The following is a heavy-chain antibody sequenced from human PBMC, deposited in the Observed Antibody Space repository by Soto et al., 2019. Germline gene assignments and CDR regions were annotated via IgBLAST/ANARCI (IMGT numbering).Heavy chain of an antibody. CDR1: GYTFTSYY. D-gene: IGHD3-10*01. J-gene: IGHJ6*02. Sequence: VKVSCKASGYTFTSYYMHWVRQAPGQGLEWMGIINPSGGSTSYAQKFQGRVTMTRDTSTSTVYMELSSLRSEDTAVYYCAVGGWFGYYYYGMDVWGQGTTVTVSS. CDR3: AVGGWFGYYYYGMDV. CDR2: INPSGGST. V-gene: IGHV1-46*01.